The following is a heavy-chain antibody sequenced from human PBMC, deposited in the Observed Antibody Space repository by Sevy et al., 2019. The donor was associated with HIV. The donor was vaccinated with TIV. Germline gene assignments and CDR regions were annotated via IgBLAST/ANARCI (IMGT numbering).Heavy chain of an antibody. Sequence: GGSLRLSCAASGFTFSSYGMHWVRQAPGKGLEWVAVIWYDGSNKYYADSVKGRFTISRDNSENTLYLQMNSLRAEDTAVYYCARVNYYGSGSYPYYYYYGMDVWGQGTTVTVSS. J-gene: IGHJ6*02. D-gene: IGHD3-10*01. CDR2: IWYDGSNK. CDR3: ARVNYYGSGSYPYYYYYGMDV. V-gene: IGHV3-33*01. CDR1: GFTFSSYG.